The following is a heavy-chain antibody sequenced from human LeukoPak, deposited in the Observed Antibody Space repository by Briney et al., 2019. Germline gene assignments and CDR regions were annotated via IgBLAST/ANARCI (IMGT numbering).Heavy chain of an antibody. J-gene: IGHJ4*02. CDR3: ARDTRIAVAGTIIY. D-gene: IGHD6-19*01. Sequence: PAASVKVSCKASGYTFTSYGISWVRQAPGQGLEWMGWINPNSGGTNYAQKFQGRVTMTRDTSISTAYMELSRLRSDDTAVYYCARDTRIAVAGTIIYWGQGTLVTVSS. V-gene: IGHV1-2*02. CDR2: INPNSGGT. CDR1: GYTFTSYG.